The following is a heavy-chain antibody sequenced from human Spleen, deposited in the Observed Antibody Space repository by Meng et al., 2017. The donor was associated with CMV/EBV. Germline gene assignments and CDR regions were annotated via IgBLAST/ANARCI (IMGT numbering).Heavy chain of an antibody. Sequence: ASVKVSCKASGYTFTGYYMHWVRQAPGQGLEWMGWINPNSGGTNYAQKFQGRVTMTRDTSISTAYMELSRLRSDDTAVYYCASSQTSYGSGSYNSDCWGQGTLVTVSS. D-gene: IGHD3-10*01. J-gene: IGHJ4*02. V-gene: IGHV1-2*02. CDR2: INPNSGGT. CDR3: ASSQTSYGSGSYNSDC. CDR1: GYTFTGYY.